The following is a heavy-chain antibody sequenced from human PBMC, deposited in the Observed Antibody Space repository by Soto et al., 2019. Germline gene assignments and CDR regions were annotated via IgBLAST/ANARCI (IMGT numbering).Heavy chain of an antibody. CDR1: GGSITSGGYT. V-gene: IGHV4-31*03. D-gene: IGHD2-21*01. CDR2: IYYSGST. CDR3: ARGVIH. J-gene: IGHJ4*02. Sequence: QVNLQESGPGRVKPPKPLSLPGTAFGGSITSGGYTGGWSRQHQGKGLEWIGYIYYSGSTYYNPSLKSRVTISVDTSKNQFSLKLSSVTAADTAVYYCARGVIHWGQGTLVTVSS.